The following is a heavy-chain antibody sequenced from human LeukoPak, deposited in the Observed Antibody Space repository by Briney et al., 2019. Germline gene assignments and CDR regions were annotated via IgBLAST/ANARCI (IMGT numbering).Heavy chain of an antibody. CDR1: GYTFTSYD. V-gene: IGHV1-8*01. CDR2: MNPNSGNT. CDR3: ARGRGIAVAGKSAHGY. J-gene: IGHJ4*02. D-gene: IGHD6-19*01. Sequence: ASVKVSCKASGYTFTSYDINWVRQATGQGLEWMGWMNPNSGNTGYAQKFQGRVTMTRNTSISTAYMELSSLRSEDTAVYYCARGRGIAVAGKSAHGYWGQGTLVTVSS.